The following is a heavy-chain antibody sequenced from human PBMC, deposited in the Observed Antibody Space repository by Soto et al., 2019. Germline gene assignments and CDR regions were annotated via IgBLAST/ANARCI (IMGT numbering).Heavy chain of an antibody. V-gene: IGHV4-31*03. Sequence: SETLSLTCTVSGGSISSGGYYWSWIRQHPGKGLEWIGYIYYSGSTYYNPSLKSRVTISVDTSKNQFSLKLSSVTAADTAVYYCARSYYGSGSYRLGYFDYWGQGTLVTVSS. CDR3: ARSYYGSGSYRLGYFDY. D-gene: IGHD3-10*01. J-gene: IGHJ4*02. CDR1: GGSISSGGYY. CDR2: IYYSGST.